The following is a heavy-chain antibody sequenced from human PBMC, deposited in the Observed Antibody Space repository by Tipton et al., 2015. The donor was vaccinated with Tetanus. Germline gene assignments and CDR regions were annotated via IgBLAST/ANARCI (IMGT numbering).Heavy chain of an antibody. CDR2: SWYDGTDK. CDR1: GFIFSSYG. CDR3: AREADCSGGSCFSGAFDN. J-gene: IGHJ4*02. V-gene: IGHV3-33*01. Sequence: AASGFIFSSYGIHWVRQAPGKGLEWVAVSWYDGTDKYYADSVKGRFTISRDNSKNTLYLQMNSLRAGDTALYYCAREADCSGGSCFSGAFDNWGQGTQVPVSS. D-gene: IGHD2-15*01.